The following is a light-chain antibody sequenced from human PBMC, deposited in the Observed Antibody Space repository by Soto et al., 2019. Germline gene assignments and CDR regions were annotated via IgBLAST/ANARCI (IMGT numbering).Light chain of an antibody. V-gene: IGLV2-14*01. CDR1: SSDVGGYHY. J-gene: IGLJ1*01. Sequence: QSALTQPASVSGSPGQSITISCTGTSSDVGGYHYVSWYQQYPGKAPKVMIYDVSNRPSGVSNRFSGSKSGTTASLTISGLQAEDEADYYCSSYTSSSTYVFGTGTKLTV. CDR3: SSYTSSSTYV. CDR2: DVS.